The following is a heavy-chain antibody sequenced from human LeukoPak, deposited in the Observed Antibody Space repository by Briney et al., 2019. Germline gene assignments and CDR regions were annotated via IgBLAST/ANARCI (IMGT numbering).Heavy chain of an antibody. CDR1: GGSFSGYY. V-gene: IGHV4-34*01. CDR2: INHSGST. J-gene: IGHJ4*02. CDR3: ARSLIFDY. Sequence: SETLSLTCAVYGGSFSGYYWSWIRQPPGKGLEWIGEINHSGSTNYNPSLKSRVTISVDTSKNQFSLKLSSVTAADTAVYYCARSLIFDYWGQGTLVTVSS. D-gene: IGHD3-16*01.